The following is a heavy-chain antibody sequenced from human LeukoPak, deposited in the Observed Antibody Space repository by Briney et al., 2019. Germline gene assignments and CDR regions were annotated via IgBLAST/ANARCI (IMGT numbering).Heavy chain of an antibody. CDR1: GGSISSGGYY. J-gene: IGHJ4*02. Sequence: PSETLSLTCTVSGGSISSGGYYWSWIRQHPGKGMEWIGYIYHSGSTYYNASLKSRVTISVDTSKNQFSLKLSSVTAADTAVYYCARVDYGDFRLDYWGQGTLVTVSA. V-gene: IGHV4-31*03. CDR3: ARVDYGDFRLDY. D-gene: IGHD4-17*01. CDR2: IYHSGST.